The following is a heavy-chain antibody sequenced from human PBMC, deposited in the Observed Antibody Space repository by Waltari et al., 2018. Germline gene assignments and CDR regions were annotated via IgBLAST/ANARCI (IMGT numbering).Heavy chain of an antibody. D-gene: IGHD3-3*01. CDR2: ISGRGGSI. J-gene: IGHJ5*02. CDR1: GFTFSSYA. CDR3: AKDITIFGVLDP. Sequence: EVQLLESGGGLVQPGGSLRLSCAASGFTFSSYAMSWVRQAPGKGMEWVSAISGRGGSIYYADSLKGRFTISRDNSKNTLYLQMNSLRAEDTAVYYCAKDITIFGVLDPWGQGTLVTVSS. V-gene: IGHV3-23*01.